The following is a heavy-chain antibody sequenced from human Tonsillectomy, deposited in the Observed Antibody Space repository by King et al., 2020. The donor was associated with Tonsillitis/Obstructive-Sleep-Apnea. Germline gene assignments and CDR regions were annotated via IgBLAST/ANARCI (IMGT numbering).Heavy chain of an antibody. V-gene: IGHV1-18*01. CDR2: ISAYHGNT. CDR3: ARGTPQYSGSWIEAFDI. D-gene: IGHD1-26*01. CDR1: GYTFTSYG. J-gene: IGHJ3*02. Sequence: VQLVESGAEVKKPGASVKVSCKASGYTFTSYGITWVRQAPGRGLEWLGRISAYHGNTNYAQNLQGRVTMTTDAPTITAYMELRSLRSDDTAVYYCARGTPQYSGSWIEAFDIWGQGTMVTVSS.